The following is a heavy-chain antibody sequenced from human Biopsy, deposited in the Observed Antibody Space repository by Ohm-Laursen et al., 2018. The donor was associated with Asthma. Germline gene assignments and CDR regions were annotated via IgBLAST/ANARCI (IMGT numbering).Heavy chain of an antibody. D-gene: IGHD6-13*01. CDR1: GFSFSNFA. Sequence: SLRLSCSASGFSFSNFAIHWVRQAPGKGLEWVSGVSWNSGSIDYADSVKGRFTISRDNAKNSLYLQMNSLRGADTALYYCVKDIRLQLWGFDSWGQGTLVTVSS. CDR3: VKDIRLQLWGFDS. V-gene: IGHV3-9*01. CDR2: VSWNSGSI. J-gene: IGHJ4*02.